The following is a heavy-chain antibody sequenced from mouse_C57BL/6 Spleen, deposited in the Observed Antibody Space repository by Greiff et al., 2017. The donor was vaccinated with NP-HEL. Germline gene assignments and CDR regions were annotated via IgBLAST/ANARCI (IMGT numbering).Heavy chain of an antibody. V-gene: IGHV6-6*01. CDR3: TTTVVAPFRY. D-gene: IGHD1-1*01. J-gene: IGHJ2*01. CDR2: IRNKANNHAT. CDR1: GFTFSDAW. Sequence: EVQVVESGGGLVQPGGSMKLSCAASGFTFSDAWMDWVRQSPEKGLEWVAEIRNKANNHATYYAESVKGRFTISRDDSKSSVYLQMNSLRAEDTGIYYCTTTVVAPFRYWGQGTTLTVSS.